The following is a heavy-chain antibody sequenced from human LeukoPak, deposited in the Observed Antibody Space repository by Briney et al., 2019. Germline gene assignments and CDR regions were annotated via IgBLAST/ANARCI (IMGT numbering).Heavy chain of an antibody. CDR1: GGSFSGYY. V-gene: IGHV4-34*01. J-gene: IGHJ4*02. CDR3: ARGLGYSGSYHR. D-gene: IGHD1-26*01. Sequence: SETLSLTCAVYGGSFSGYYWSWIRQPPGKGLEWIGEINHSGSTNYNPSLKSRVTISADTSKNQFSLKLSSVTAADTAVYYCARGLGYSGSYHRWGQGTLVTVSS. CDR2: INHSGST.